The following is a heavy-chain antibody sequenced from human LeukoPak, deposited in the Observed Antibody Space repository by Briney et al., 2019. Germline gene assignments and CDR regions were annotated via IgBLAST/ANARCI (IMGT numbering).Heavy chain of an antibody. D-gene: IGHD4-11*01. V-gene: IGHV4-38-2*02. J-gene: IGHJ6*03. CDR3: ARDRPLHDYSNYGGNYYYMDV. CDR2: IYHSGST. CDR1: GGSISSYY. Sequence: SETLSLTCTVSGGSISSYYWSWIRQPPGKGLEWIASIYHSGSTYYNPSLKSRVTISVDTSKNQFSLRLSSVTAADTAVYYCARDRPLHDYSNYGGNYYYMDVWGKGTTVTVSS.